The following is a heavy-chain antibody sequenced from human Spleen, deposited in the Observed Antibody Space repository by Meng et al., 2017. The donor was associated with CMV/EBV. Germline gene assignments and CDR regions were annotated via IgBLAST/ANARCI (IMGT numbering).Heavy chain of an antibody. CDR3: ARGSIYYDSSGYPNWFDP. Sequence: QVQLQESGPGLVKPSGTLSLTCAVPGGSISSSNLWTWVRQVPGKGLEWIGEIYHSGSTNYNPSLKSRVTISVDKFKNQFSLKLGSVTAADTAVYYCARGSIYYDSSGYPNWFDPWGQGTLVTVSS. CDR1: GGSISSSNL. D-gene: IGHD3-22*01. CDR2: IYHSGST. J-gene: IGHJ5*02. V-gene: IGHV4-4*02.